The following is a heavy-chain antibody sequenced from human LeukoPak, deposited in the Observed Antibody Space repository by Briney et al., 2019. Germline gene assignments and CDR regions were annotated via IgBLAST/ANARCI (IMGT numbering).Heavy chain of an antibody. CDR1: GFTFSSYG. CDR3: ARDQVVPGF. V-gene: IGHV3-33*01. CDR2: IWFDGGNK. Sequence: GGSLRLSCVASGFTFSSYGMHWVRQAPGKGLEGVAVIWFDGGNKYYADSVKGRFTISRDNSKNTLYLQMNSLRAEDTAVYYCARDQVVPGFWGQGTLVTVSS. J-gene: IGHJ4*02. D-gene: IGHD3-22*01.